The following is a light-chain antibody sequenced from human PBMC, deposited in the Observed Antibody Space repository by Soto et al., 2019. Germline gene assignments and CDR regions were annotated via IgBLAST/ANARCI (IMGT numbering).Light chain of an antibody. V-gene: IGLV1-40*01. CDR1: SSNIGAGYD. CDR3: QSYASRMSGWKV. CDR2: GNS. J-gene: IGLJ2*01. Sequence: QSVLTQPPSVSGAPGQRVTISCTGSSSNIGAGYDVHWYQQLPGTAPKLLIYGNSNRPSGVPDRFSGSKSGTSASLAITGLEAEDEAEYDCQSYASRMSGWKVFGGGTKLTVL.